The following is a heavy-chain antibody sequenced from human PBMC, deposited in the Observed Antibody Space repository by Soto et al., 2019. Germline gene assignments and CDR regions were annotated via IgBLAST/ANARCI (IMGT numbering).Heavy chain of an antibody. V-gene: IGHV3-33*01. Sequence: QVQLVESGGGVVQPGRSLRLSCAASGFTFSSYGMHWIRQAPGTGLEWVAVIWYDGSNKYYADSVKGRFTISRDNSKNTLYLQMNSLRAEDTAVYYCARDSPEGATGSPRFDYWGQGTLVTVSS. D-gene: IGHD1-26*01. CDR1: GFTFSSYG. J-gene: IGHJ4*02. CDR2: IWYDGSNK. CDR3: ARDSPEGATGSPRFDY.